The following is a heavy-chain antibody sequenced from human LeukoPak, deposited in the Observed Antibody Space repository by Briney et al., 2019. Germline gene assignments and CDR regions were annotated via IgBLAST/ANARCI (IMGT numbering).Heavy chain of an antibody. D-gene: IGHD4-23*01. V-gene: IGHV3-48*02. Sequence: GGSLRLSCAASGFTFSDYSMNWVRQAPGKGLEWVSYINSGSSTIYYVDSVEGRFTISRDNAKDSLYLQMNSLRDEDTAVYHCARTRSKVGTPTFDYWGQGTLVTVSS. CDR2: INSGSSTI. CDR1: GFTFSDYS. J-gene: IGHJ4*02. CDR3: ARTRSKVGTPTFDY.